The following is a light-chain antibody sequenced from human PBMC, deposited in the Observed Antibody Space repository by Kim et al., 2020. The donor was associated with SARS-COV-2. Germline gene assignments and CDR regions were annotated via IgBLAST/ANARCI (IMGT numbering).Light chain of an antibody. Sequence: ASTGDRVTISCRLSQGISNYLAWYQQTPGKAPELLIYAASTLQSGVPSRFSGSGSGTDFTLTISRLQSEDFATYYCQQYYTFPRTFGQGTKVDIK. CDR2: AAS. CDR3: QQYYTFPRT. J-gene: IGKJ1*01. V-gene: IGKV1D-8*02. CDR1: QGISNY.